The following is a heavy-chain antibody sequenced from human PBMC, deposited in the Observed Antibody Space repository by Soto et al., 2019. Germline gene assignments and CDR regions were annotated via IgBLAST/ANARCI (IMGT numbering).Heavy chain of an antibody. CDR1: GFTFSDHY. J-gene: IGHJ1*01. CDR2: TRNKANSYTT. Sequence: GGSLRLSCAASGFTFSDHYMDWVRQAPGKGLEWVGRTRNKANSYTTEYAASVKGRFTISRDDSKNSLYLQMNSLKTEDTAVYYCATSPGYSSLVAEYFQHWGQGTLVTVSS. D-gene: IGHD6-19*01. CDR3: ATSPGYSSLVAEYFQH. V-gene: IGHV3-72*01.